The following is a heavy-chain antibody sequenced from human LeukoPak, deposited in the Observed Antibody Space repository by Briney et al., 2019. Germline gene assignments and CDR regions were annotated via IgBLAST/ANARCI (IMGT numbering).Heavy chain of an antibody. CDR2: IYSGGST. Sequence: GSLRLSCAASGFTVSSNYMSWVRQAPGKGLEWVSVIYSGGSTYYADSVKGRFTISRDNSKNTLYLQMNSLRAEDTAVYYCAREAGILFNWFDPWGQGTLVTVSS. J-gene: IGHJ5*02. D-gene: IGHD6-19*01. CDR1: GFTVSSNY. CDR3: AREAGILFNWFDP. V-gene: IGHV3-66*02.